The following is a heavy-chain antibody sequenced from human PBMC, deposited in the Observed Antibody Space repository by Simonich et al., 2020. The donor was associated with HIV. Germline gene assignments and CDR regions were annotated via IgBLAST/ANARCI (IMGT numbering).Heavy chain of an antibody. J-gene: IGHJ5*02. V-gene: IGHV4-34*01. CDR2: INHSGST. Sequence: QVQLQQWGAGLLKPSETLSLTCAVYGGSLSGYYWSWIRQPPGKGLEWIGEINHSGSTNYNPSLKSRVTISVDTSKNQFSLKRSSVTAADTAVYYCARPAGTGTLGFDPWGQGTLVTVSS. D-gene: IGHD1-1*01. CDR1: GGSLSGYY. CDR3: ARPAGTGTLGFDP.